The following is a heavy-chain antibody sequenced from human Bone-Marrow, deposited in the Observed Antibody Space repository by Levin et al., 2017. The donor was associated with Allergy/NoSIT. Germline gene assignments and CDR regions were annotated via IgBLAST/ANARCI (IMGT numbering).Heavy chain of an antibody. CDR2: ISGSGGST. CDR3: AKFSIVVVIMDWYFDL. D-gene: IGHD3-22*01. V-gene: IGHV3-23*01. CDR1: GFTFSSYA. J-gene: IGHJ2*01. Sequence: GGSLRLSCAASGFTFSSYAMSWVRQAPGKGLEWVSAISGSGGSTYYADSVKGRFTISRDNSKNTLYLQMNSLRAEDTAVYYCAKFSIVVVIMDWYFDLWGRGTLVTVSS.